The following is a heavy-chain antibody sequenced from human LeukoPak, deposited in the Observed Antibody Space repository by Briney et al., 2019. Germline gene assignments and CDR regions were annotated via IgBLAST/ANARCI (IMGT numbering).Heavy chain of an antibody. J-gene: IGHJ4*02. D-gene: IGHD4-17*01. V-gene: IGHV3-9*01. CDR3: AKALYGDYEGPDY. Sequence: PGGSLRLSCAASGFTFDDYAMHWVRHAPGKGLKWVSGISWNSGSIGYADSVKGRFTISRDNAKNSLYLQMNSLRAEDTALYYCAKALYGDYEGPDYWGQGALVTVSS. CDR1: GFTFDDYA. CDR2: ISWNSGSI.